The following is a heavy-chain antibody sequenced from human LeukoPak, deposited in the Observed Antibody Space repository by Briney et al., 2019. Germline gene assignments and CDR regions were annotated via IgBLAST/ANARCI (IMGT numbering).Heavy chain of an antibody. V-gene: IGHV3-11*04. D-gene: IGHD3-10*01. CDR3: AGRVVVRGVQTYNWFDP. Sequence: GGSLRLSCTTSGFIFSDYYMSWVRQAPGKGLEWVSYISSSGSTIYYADSVKGRFTISRDNAKNSLYLQMNSLRAEDTAVYYCAGRVVVRGVQTYNWFDPWGQGTLVTVSS. J-gene: IGHJ5*02. CDR1: GFIFSDYY. CDR2: ISSSGSTI.